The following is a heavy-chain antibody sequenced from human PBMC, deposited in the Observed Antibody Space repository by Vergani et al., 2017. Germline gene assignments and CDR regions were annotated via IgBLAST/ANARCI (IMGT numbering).Heavy chain of an antibody. D-gene: IGHD3-10*01. CDR1: GFTFSSYS. V-gene: IGHV3-48*04. Sequence: EVQLVESGGGLVQPGGSLRLSCAASGFTFSSYSMNWVRQAPGKGLEWVSYISSSSSTIYYADSVKGRFTISRDNAKNSLYLQMNSLRAEDTAVYYCARGGYYPTDYYYYYMDVGGKGTTVTVSS. CDR2: ISSSSSTI. CDR3: ARGGYYPTDYYYYYMDV. J-gene: IGHJ6*03.